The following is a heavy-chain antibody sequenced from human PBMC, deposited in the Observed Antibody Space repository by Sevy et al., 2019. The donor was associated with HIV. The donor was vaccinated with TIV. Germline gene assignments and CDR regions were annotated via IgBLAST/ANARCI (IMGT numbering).Heavy chain of an antibody. Sequence: GGSLRLSCAASGFTFSSYAMHWVRQAPGKGLEWVTVISYDGSNKYYADSVKGGFTISRDNSKNTLYLQMNSLRAEDTAVYYCARDRTLAAAIDYWGQGTLVTVSS. CDR3: ARDRTLAAAIDY. CDR1: GFTFSSYA. J-gene: IGHJ4*02. V-gene: IGHV3-30*04. D-gene: IGHD6-13*01. CDR2: ISYDGSNK.